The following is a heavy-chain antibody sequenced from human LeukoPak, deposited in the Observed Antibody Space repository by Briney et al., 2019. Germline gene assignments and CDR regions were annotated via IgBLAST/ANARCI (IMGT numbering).Heavy chain of an antibody. D-gene: IGHD3-3*01. Sequence: PGGSLRLSCAASGFTFSSYAMSWVRQAPGKGLEWVSAISGSGGSTYYADSVKGRFTISRDNSENTLYLQMNSLRAEDTAVYYCAKNHAFNAYYDFWSGYFGDDYYMDVWGKGTTVTVSS. V-gene: IGHV3-23*01. J-gene: IGHJ6*03. CDR3: AKNHAFNAYYDFWSGYFGDDYYMDV. CDR2: ISGSGGST. CDR1: GFTFSSYA.